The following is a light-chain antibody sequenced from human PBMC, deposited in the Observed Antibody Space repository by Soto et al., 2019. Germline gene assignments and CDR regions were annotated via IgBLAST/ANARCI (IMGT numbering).Light chain of an antibody. CDR3: QQYGGSPRVT. CDR2: SAS. Sequence: EIGLTHSPGTLSLSPGERVTLSCRASQIVSSNYLAWYQQKPGQAPRLLIYSASSRATGIPDRFSGSGSGTDFTLTISRLEPEDFAVYYCQQYGGSPRVTFGGGTKVEIK. CDR1: QIVSSNY. J-gene: IGKJ4*01. V-gene: IGKV3-20*01.